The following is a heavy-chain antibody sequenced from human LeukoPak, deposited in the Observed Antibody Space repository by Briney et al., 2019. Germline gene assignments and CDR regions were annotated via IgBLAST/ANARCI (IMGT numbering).Heavy chain of an antibody. Sequence: SVKVSCKASGGTFSSYAISWVRQAPGHGLEWMGGIIPIFGTANYAQKFHRRVTITADESSSTAYMELSSLRSEDTAVYYCARNLVVPAATYYYYYYGMDVWGKGTTVTVSS. V-gene: IGHV1-69*13. J-gene: IGHJ6*04. CDR1: GGTFSSYA. CDR3: ARNLVVPAATYYYYYYGMDV. D-gene: IGHD2-2*01. CDR2: IIPIFGTA.